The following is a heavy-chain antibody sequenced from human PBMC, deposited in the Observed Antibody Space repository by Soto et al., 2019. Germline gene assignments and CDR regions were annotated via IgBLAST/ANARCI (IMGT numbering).Heavy chain of an antibody. CDR2: MNPHSGDT. CDR1: GYSFTSLH. D-gene: IGHD1-26*01. CDR3: SATVGATTRGPFDY. J-gene: IGHJ4*02. Sequence: ASVKVSCKASGYSFTSLHFNWVRQATGQGLEWIGWMNPHSGDTGFAQRFQGRVTMTEDTSTDTAYMEPSSLRSEDTAVYYCSATVGATTRGPFDYWGQGTLVTVSS. V-gene: IGHV1-8*01.